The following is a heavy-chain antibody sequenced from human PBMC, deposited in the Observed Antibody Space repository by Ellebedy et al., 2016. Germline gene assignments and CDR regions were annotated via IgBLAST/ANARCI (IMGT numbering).Heavy chain of an antibody. CDR1: GGTFSSYA. D-gene: IGHD3-22*01. CDR3: ARDRGYYYDSSGGP. CDR2: IIPIFGTA. Sequence: SVKVSCXASGGTFSSYAISWVRQAPGQGLEWMGGIIPIFGTANYAQKLQGRVTMTTDTSTSTAYMELRSLRSDDTAVYYCARDRGYYYDSSGGPWGQGTLVTVSS. J-gene: IGHJ5*02. V-gene: IGHV1-69*05.